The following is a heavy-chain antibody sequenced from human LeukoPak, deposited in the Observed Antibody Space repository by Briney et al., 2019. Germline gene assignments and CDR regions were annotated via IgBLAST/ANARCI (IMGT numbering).Heavy chain of an antibody. V-gene: IGHV4-59*12. J-gene: IGHJ4*02. CDR2: ISYSGST. CDR1: AGSISNYY. Sequence: SETLSLTCTVSAGSISNYYWSWIRQPPGKGLEWIGYISYSGSTNYNPSLKSRVTISVDTSKNQFSLMLSSVTAADTAVYYCARDDVGIAAAGGIYWGQGTLVTVSS. D-gene: IGHD6-13*01. CDR3: ARDDVGIAAAGGIY.